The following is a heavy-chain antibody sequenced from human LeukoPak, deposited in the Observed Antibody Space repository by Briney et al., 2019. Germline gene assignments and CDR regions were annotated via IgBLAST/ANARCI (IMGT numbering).Heavy chain of an antibody. CDR3: ASPGSSSWYFWAY. D-gene: IGHD6-13*01. V-gene: IGHV4-39*01. J-gene: IGHJ4*02. CDR1: GGSISSSSYY. CDR2: IYYSGST. Sequence: SETLSLTCTVSGGSISSSSYYWGWIRQPPGKGLEWIGSIYYSGSTYYNLSLKSRVTISVDTSKNQFSLKLSSVTAADTAVYYCASPGSSSWYFWAYWGQGTLVTASS.